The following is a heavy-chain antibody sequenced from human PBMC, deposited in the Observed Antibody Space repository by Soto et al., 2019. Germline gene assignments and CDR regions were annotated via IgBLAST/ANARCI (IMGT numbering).Heavy chain of an antibody. J-gene: IGHJ6*02. V-gene: IGHV1-2*02. CDR1: GYTFTGYY. CDR2: INPNSGGT. Sequence: ASVKVSCKASGYTFTGYYMHWVRQAPGQGLEWMGWINPNSGGTNYARKFQGRVTMTRDTSISTAYMELSRLRSDDTAVYYCASCYDFWSGYPDYYYGMDVWGQGTTVTVSS. CDR3: ASCYDFWSGYPDYYYGMDV. D-gene: IGHD3-3*01.